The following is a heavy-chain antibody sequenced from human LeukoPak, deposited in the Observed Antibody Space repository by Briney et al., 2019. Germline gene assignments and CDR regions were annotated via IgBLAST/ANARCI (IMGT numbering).Heavy chain of an antibody. CDR2: IYPNASDT. V-gene: IGHV5-51*01. CDR1: GYSFANYW. D-gene: IGHD3-22*01. CDR3: ALSSGAYDSAGYFGY. Sequence: GESLKISCKGSGYSFANYWIGWVRQMPGKGLEWMGIIYPNASDTRYSPSFRGQVTISADKSIATAYLRWNSLKASDTAMYYCALSSGAYDSAGYFGYWGQGTLVTVSS. J-gene: IGHJ4*02.